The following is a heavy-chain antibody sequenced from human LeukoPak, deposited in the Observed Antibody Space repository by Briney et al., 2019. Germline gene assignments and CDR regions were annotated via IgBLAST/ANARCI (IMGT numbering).Heavy chain of an antibody. D-gene: IGHD3-10*01. CDR2: ISSTSSYI. J-gene: IGHJ3*02. V-gene: IGHV3-21*01. Sequence: PGGSLRLSFAASGFSLSFHGVTWVRQAPGKGLEWVSSISSTSSYINYADSVKGRFTISSDNAKKSLSLQMNSLRAEDTALYYCVREGTSAPSPPLDNWGQGTMVTVSS. CDR1: GFSLSFHG. CDR3: VREGTSAPSPPLDN.